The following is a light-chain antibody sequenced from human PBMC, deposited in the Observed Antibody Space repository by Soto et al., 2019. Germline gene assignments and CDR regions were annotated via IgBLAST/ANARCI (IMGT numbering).Light chain of an antibody. CDR3: QQRSNWPLT. CDR1: QSVSSY. V-gene: IGKV3-11*01. CDR2: DAS. Sequence: EIVLTQSPATLSLSPGERATLSCRASQSVSSYLAWYQQKPGQAPRLLIYDASNRATGIPARFSGSGSGTDFTLTISSLQPEDVAVYYFQQRSNWPLTFGGGTKVEIK. J-gene: IGKJ4*01.